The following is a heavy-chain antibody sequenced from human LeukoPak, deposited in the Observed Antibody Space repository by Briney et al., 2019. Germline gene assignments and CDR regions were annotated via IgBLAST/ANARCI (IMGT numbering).Heavy chain of an antibody. Sequence: KSGGSLTLSCAASGFTFSSYSMNWVRQAPGKGLEWVSSISSSSSYIYYADSVKGRFTISRDNAKNSLYLQMNSLRAEDTAVYYCARAQEVGIVATIHYFDYWGQGTLVTVSS. D-gene: IGHD5-12*01. CDR1: GFTFSSYS. V-gene: IGHV3-21*01. J-gene: IGHJ4*02. CDR3: ARAQEVGIVATIHYFDY. CDR2: ISSSSSYI.